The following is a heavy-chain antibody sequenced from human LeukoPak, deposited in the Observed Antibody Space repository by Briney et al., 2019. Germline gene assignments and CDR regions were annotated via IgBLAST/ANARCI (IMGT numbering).Heavy chain of an antibody. Sequence: GGSLRLSCAASGFTFSSYSMNWVRQAPGKGLEWVSSISSSSSYIYYADSVKGRFTISRHKAKNSLYLQMNSLRAEDTAVYYGARDGSSSWWYFDYWGQGTLVTVSS. V-gene: IGHV3-21*01. J-gene: IGHJ4*02. CDR3: ARDGSSSWWYFDY. CDR2: ISSSSSYI. D-gene: IGHD6-13*01. CDR1: GFTFSSYS.